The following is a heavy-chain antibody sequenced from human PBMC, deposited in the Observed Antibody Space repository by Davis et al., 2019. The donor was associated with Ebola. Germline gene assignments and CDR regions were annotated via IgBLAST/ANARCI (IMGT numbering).Heavy chain of an antibody. J-gene: IGHJ4*02. D-gene: IGHD6-6*01. CDR2: ISYDGSNK. CDR3: ARVAYSSSSLVIRGVHFDY. Sequence: GESLKISCAASGFTFSSYAMHWVRQAPGKGLEWVAVISYDGSNKYYADSVKGRFTISRDNSKNTLYLQMNSLRAEDTAVYYCARVAYSSSSLVIRGVHFDYWGQGTLVTVSS. V-gene: IGHV3-30-3*01. CDR1: GFTFSSYA.